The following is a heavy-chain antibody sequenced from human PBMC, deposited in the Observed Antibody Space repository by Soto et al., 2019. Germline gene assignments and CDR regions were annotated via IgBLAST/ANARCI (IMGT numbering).Heavy chain of an antibody. J-gene: IGHJ3*02. Sequence: ASVKVSCKASGYTFTSYDINWVRQATGQGLEWMGWMNPNSGNTGYAQKFQGRVTMTRNTSISTAYMELSSLRSEDTAVYYCARASITMVRGVIRQNAFDIWGQGTMVTVSS. V-gene: IGHV1-8*01. CDR2: MNPNSGNT. CDR3: ARASITMVRGVIRQNAFDI. D-gene: IGHD3-10*01. CDR1: GYTFTSYD.